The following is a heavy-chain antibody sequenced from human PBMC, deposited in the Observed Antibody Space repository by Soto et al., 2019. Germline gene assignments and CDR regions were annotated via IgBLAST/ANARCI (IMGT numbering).Heavy chain of an antibody. V-gene: IGHV1-18*01. Sequence: QVQLVQSGAELRKPGASVKVSCKASGYSFSSYGIHWVRQAPGQGLEWMGWINTNNGNRNYAQKLEDRVTMTTATSTNTVYLERRSLKSDDTAIYYCARDRLRGYDSSGFYSWGQGTLVTVSS. CDR2: INTNNGNR. CDR3: ARDRLRGYDSSGFYS. J-gene: IGHJ4*02. CDR1: GYSFSSYG. D-gene: IGHD3-22*01.